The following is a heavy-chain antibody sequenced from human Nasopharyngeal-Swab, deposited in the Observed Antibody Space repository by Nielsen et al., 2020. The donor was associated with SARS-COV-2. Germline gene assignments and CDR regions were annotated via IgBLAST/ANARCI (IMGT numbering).Heavy chain of an antibody. Sequence: GESLKISCAASGFTFSSYWMHWVRQAPGKGLVWVSRINSDGSSTSYADSVKGRFTISRDNAKNTLYLQTNSLRAEDTAVYYCASIRGYFDYWGQGTLVTVSS. V-gene: IGHV3-74*01. CDR2: INSDGSST. D-gene: IGHD3-22*01. J-gene: IGHJ4*02. CDR3: ASIRGYFDY. CDR1: GFTFSSYW.